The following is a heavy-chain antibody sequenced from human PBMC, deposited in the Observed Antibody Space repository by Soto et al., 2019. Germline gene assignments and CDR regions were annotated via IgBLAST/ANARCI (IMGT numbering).Heavy chain of an antibody. CDR1: GGSISTAYYY. D-gene: IGHD3-9*01. CDR3: ASLTKDLDS. V-gene: IGHV4-31*03. Sequence: QVQLQESGPGLEKPSQTLSLTGTVSGGSISTAYYYWSWIRQHPGKGLEWIGYIYYIGDTNYNPSLKSRVSMSVDTSKNQFSLRLNSVTAADTALYYCASLTKDLDSWGPGTLVTVSS. J-gene: IGHJ4*02. CDR2: IYYIGDT.